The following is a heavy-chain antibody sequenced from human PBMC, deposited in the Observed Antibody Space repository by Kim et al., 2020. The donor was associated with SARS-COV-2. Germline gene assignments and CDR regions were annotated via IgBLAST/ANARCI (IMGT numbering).Heavy chain of an antibody. J-gene: IGHJ3*02. CDR3: TTDPGSSGRGRAFDI. D-gene: IGHD3-22*01. CDR1: GFTFSNAW. CDR2: IKSKTDGGTT. Sequence: GGSLRLSCAASGFTFSNAWMSWVRQAPGKGLEWVGRIKSKTDGGTTDYAAPVKGRFTISRDDSKNTLYLQMNSLKTEDTAVYYCTTDPGSSGRGRAFDIWGLGTMVTVSS. V-gene: IGHV3-15*01.